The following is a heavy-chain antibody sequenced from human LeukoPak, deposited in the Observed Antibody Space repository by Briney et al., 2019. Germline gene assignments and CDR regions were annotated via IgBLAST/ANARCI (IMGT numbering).Heavy chain of an antibody. V-gene: IGHV3-74*01. Sequence: PGGSLGLSCAASGFTFSSYWMHWVRQTPGKGLVWVSRIKSDGSTIYADSVKGRFTISRDNAKNTLYLQMNSLRAEDTAIYYCARAVTYFYGSVTYDWFDPWGQGTLVTVSS. J-gene: IGHJ5*02. D-gene: IGHD3-10*01. CDR2: IKSDGST. CDR1: GFTFSSYW. CDR3: ARAVTYFYGSVTYDWFDP.